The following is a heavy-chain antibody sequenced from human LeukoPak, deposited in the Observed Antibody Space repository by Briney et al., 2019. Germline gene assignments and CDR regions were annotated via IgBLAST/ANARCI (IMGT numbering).Heavy chain of an antibody. V-gene: IGHV4-59*12. Sequence: SDTLSLTCTVSGGSISSYYWSWIRQPPGKGLEWIGYIYYSGSTNYNPSLKSRVTISVDTSKNQFSLKLSSVTAADTAVYYCARSGGTSARVNAFDIWGQGTMVTVSS. J-gene: IGHJ3*02. CDR2: IYYSGST. D-gene: IGHD2-15*01. CDR3: ARSGGTSARVNAFDI. CDR1: GGSISSYY.